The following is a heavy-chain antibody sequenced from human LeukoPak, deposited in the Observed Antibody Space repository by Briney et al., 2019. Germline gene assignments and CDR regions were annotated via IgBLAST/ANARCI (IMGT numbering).Heavy chain of an antibody. CDR1: GFTVSSNY. D-gene: IGHD3-10*01. CDR3: AKDRGGIFAFFDP. V-gene: IGHV3-23*01. Sequence: GGSLRLSCAASGFTVSSNYMSWVRQAPGKGLEWVSAISGSGGSTYYADSVKGRFTISRDNSKNTLYLQMNSLRAEDTAVYYCAKDRGGIFAFFDPWGQGTLVTVSS. CDR2: ISGSGGST. J-gene: IGHJ5*02.